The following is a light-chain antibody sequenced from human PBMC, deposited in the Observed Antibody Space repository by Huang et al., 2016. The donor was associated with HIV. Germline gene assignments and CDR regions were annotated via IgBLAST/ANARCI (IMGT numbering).Light chain of an antibody. V-gene: IGKV3-15*01. CDR1: QSVGSN. CDR3: QRYNDWLSLT. CDR2: GAS. Sequence: EVVMTQSPATLSVSPGESATLSCRASQSVGSNLAWYQQRPGQAPRLLIYGASMRATGVPVRFSDSGSGTDFTLTISSLQSEDFAIYYCQRYNDWLSLTFGGGTRVEIK. J-gene: IGKJ4*01.